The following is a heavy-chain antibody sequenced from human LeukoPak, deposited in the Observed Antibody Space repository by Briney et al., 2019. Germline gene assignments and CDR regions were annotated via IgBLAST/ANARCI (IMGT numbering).Heavy chain of an antibody. CDR2: ISGSGGST. CDR3: AIMHGYYDGSGFWVQ. D-gene: IGHD3-22*01. V-gene: IGHV3-23*01. J-gene: IGHJ4*02. Sequence: GGSLRLSCAASGFTFSSYAMSWVRQAPGKGLEWVSAISGSGGSTYYADSVEGRFTISRDNSKNTLYLQMNSLRAEDTAVYYCAIMHGYYDGSGFWVQWGQGTLVTVSS. CDR1: GFTFSSYA.